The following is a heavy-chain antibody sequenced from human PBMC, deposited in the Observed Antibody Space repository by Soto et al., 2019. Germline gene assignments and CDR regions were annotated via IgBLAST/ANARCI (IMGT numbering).Heavy chain of an antibody. CDR1: GGSFSGYY. J-gene: IGHJ4*02. V-gene: IGHV4-34*01. D-gene: IGHD2-8*01. Sequence: QVQLQQWGAGLLKPSETLSLTCAVYGGSFSGYYWSWIRQPPGKGLEWIGEINHSGSTNYNPSLKSRVTISVDTSKNQFSLKLSSVTAADTAVYYCARGPPDIVLMVYADRRWFDYWGQGTLVTVSS. CDR2: INHSGST. CDR3: ARGPPDIVLMVYADRRWFDY.